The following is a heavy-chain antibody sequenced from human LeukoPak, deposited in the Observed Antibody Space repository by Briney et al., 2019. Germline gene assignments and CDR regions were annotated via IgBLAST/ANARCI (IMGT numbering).Heavy chain of an antibody. V-gene: IGHV1-2*02. CDR3: ARGLEWLTRRHTWFDP. CDR1: GYTFTGYY. J-gene: IGHJ5*02. Sequence: ASVKVSCKASGYTFTGYYVHWVRQAPGQGLEWMEWINPNSGGTNYAQKLQGRVTMTTDTSTSTAYMELRSLRSDDTAVYYCARGLEWLTRRHTWFDPWGQGTLVTVSS. D-gene: IGHD3-3*01. CDR2: INPNSGGT.